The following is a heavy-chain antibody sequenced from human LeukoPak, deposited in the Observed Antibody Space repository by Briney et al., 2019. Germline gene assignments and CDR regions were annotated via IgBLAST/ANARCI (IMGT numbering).Heavy chain of an antibody. Sequence: GGSLRLSCAASGFSFSSYNMNWVRQAPGKGLEWVSSISRSASNIYYADSVKGRFTISRDNAKNSFYLQMNSLRAEDTAVFYCARDPEGFGATYFDYWGQGTLVTVSS. CDR3: ARDPEGFGATYFDY. J-gene: IGHJ4*02. CDR2: ISRSASNI. V-gene: IGHV3-21*01. D-gene: IGHD3-16*01. CDR1: GFSFSSYN.